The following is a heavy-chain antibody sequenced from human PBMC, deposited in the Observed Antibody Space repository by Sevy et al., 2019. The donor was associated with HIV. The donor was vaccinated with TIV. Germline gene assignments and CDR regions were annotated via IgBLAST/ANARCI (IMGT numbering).Heavy chain of an antibody. D-gene: IGHD6-13*01. CDR1: GYTFSNYW. J-gene: IGHJ4*02. CDR2: VNSDGSGT. Sequence: GGSLRLSCEGSGYTFSNYWMHWVRQAPGKGLEWVSRVNSDGSGTTYADSVKGRFTISRDKAENTMSLQMNSLRAEDTGVYYCVAANSWEDYWGQGTLVTVSS. CDR3: VAANSWEDY. V-gene: IGHV3-74*01.